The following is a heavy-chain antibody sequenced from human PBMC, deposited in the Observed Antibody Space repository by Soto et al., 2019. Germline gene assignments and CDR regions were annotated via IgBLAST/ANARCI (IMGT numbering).Heavy chain of an antibody. V-gene: IGHV3-23*01. CDR2: ISGSGGST. Sequence: GGSLRLSCAASGFTFSSYAMSWVRQAPGKGLEWVPAISGSGGSTYYADSVKGRFTISRDNSKNTLYLQMNSLRAEDTAVYYCAKDPVDIVATDIDYWGQGTLVTVSS. J-gene: IGHJ4*02. D-gene: IGHD5-12*01. CDR3: AKDPVDIVATDIDY. CDR1: GFTFSSYA.